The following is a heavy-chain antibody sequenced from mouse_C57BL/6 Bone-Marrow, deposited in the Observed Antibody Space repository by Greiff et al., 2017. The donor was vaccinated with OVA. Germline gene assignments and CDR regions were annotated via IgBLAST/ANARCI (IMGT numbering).Heavy chain of an antibody. CDR1: GYTFTSYW. CDR2: IDPSSGGT. J-gene: IGHJ3*01. D-gene: IGHD2-10*02. Sequence: QVQLQQPGAELVKPGASVKLSCKASGYTFTSYWMHWVKQRPGRGLEWIGRIDPSSGGTKYTEKFKSKATLTVDTPSSTAYMQLSSLTSEDSAVYYCARGYGNPFAYWGQGTLVTVSA. CDR3: ARGYGNPFAY. V-gene: IGHV1-72*01.